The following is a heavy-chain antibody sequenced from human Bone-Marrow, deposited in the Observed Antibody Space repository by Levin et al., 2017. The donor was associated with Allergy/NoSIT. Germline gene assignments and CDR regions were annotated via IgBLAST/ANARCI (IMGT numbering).Heavy chain of an antibody. Sequence: TSETLSLTCTVSGGSISSSSYYWGWIRQPPGKGLEWIGSIYYSGSTYYNPSLKSRVTISVDTSKNQFSLKLSSVTAADTAVYYCARTGTTYYVGCWGQGTLVTVSS. V-gene: IGHV4-39*01. CDR1: GGSISSSSYY. J-gene: IGHJ4*02. CDR2: IYYSGST. CDR3: ARTGTTYYVGC. D-gene: IGHD1-7*01.